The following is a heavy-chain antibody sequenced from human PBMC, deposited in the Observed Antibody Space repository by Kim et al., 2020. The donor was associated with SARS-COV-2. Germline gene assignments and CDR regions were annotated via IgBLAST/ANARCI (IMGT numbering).Heavy chain of an antibody. CDR3: ARDPGSAAIPDYYYYYMDV. Sequence: ASVKVSCKASGYTFTGYYMHWVRQAPGQGLEWMGWINPNSGGTNYAQKFQGRVTMTRDTSISTAYMELSRLRSDDTAVYYCARDPGSAAIPDYYYYYMDVWGKGTTVTVSS. J-gene: IGHJ6*03. CDR1: GYTFTGYY. D-gene: IGHD2-2*01. V-gene: IGHV1-2*02. CDR2: INPNSGGT.